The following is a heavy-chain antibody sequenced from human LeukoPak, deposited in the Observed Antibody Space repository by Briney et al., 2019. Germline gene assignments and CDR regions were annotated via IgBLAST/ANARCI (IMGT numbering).Heavy chain of an antibody. Sequence: GGSLRLSCAASGFTFSSYAMSWVRQAPGKGLEWVSAISGSGGSTYYADSVKGRFTISRDNSKNTLYLQMNSLRAEDTAVYYFAKGPTFASGSYYHYWGQGTLVTVSS. D-gene: IGHD1-26*01. CDR2: ISGSGGST. J-gene: IGHJ4*02. CDR1: GFTFSSYA. V-gene: IGHV3-23*01. CDR3: AKGPTFASGSYYHY.